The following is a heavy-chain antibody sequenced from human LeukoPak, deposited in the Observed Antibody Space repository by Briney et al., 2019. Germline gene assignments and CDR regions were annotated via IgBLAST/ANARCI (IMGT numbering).Heavy chain of an antibody. D-gene: IGHD3-10*01. Sequence: PSETLSLTCAVYGGSFSGYYWSWIRQPAGRGLEWIGRIFTTENTDYNPSLTSRVTMSIDTSKNQFSLELRSVTAADTAVYYCTRDPAFYGSGDWGQGTLVTVSS. J-gene: IGHJ4*02. CDR1: GGSFSGYY. CDR2: IFTTENT. CDR3: TRDPAFYGSGD. V-gene: IGHV4-4*07.